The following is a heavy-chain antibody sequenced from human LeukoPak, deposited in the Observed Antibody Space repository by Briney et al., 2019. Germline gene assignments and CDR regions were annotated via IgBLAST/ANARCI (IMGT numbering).Heavy chain of an antibody. Sequence: SETLSLTYAVYGGSFSGYYWSWIRQPPGKGLEWIGEINHSGSTNYNPSLKSRVTISVDTSKNQFSLKLSSVTAADTAVYYCARRLRLLWFGELLSPLDYFDYWGQGTLVTVSS. CDR1: GGSFSGYY. CDR2: INHSGST. D-gene: IGHD3-10*01. J-gene: IGHJ4*02. V-gene: IGHV4-34*01. CDR3: ARRLRLLWFGELLSPLDYFDY.